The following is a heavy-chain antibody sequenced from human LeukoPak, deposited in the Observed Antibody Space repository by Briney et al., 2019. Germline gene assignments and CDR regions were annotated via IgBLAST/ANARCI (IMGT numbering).Heavy chain of an antibody. CDR3: ARRADCSSTSCFLYYYFYYMDV. CDR2: INWSGGST. CDR1: GFPFDDYG. D-gene: IGHD2-2*01. V-gene: IGHV3-20*04. Sequence: GSLSLSCAASGFPFDDYGMSWVRQAPGKGLEWVSGINWSGGSTGYADSVKGRLTISRDNAKNSLYLQMNSLRAEDTAVYYCARRADCSSTSCFLYYYFYYMDVWGKGTTVTISS. J-gene: IGHJ6*03.